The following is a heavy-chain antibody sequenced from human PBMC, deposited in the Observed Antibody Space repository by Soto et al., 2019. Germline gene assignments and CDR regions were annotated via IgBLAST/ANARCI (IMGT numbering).Heavy chain of an antibody. Sequence: ASVKVSCKASGGTFSSYTISWVRQAPGQGLEWMGRIIPILGIANYAQKFQGRVTITADKSTSTAYMELSSLRSEDTAVYYCAAYVGDNSGYDYVAFDIWGQGTMVTVSS. J-gene: IGHJ3*02. CDR2: IIPILGIA. CDR1: GGTFSSYT. D-gene: IGHD5-12*01. V-gene: IGHV1-69*02. CDR3: AAYVGDNSGYDYVAFDI.